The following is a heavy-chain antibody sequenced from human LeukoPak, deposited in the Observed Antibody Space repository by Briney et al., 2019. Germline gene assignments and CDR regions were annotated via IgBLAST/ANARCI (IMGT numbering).Heavy chain of an antibody. J-gene: IGHJ6*02. D-gene: IGHD2-15*01. V-gene: IGHV1-46*01. CDR1: GYTFTSYY. CDR2: INPSGGST. Sequence: GASVKVSCKASGYTFTSYYMHWVRQAPGQGLEWMGIINPSGGSTSYARKFQGRVTMTRDTSTSTVYMELSSLRSEDTAVYYCARERSFVVVVAATYYYYGMDVWGQGTTVTVSS. CDR3: ARERSFVVVVAATYYYYGMDV.